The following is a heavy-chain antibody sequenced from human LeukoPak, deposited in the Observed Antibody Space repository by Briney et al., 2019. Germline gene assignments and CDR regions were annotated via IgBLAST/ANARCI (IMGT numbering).Heavy chain of an antibody. CDR1: GFTFSRCW. J-gene: IGHJ4*02. V-gene: IGHV3-74*01. CDR2: INSDASST. CDR3: AVSGDGHNYFDY. Sequence: PGGSLRLSCAASGFTFSRCWMHWVRQAPGKGLVWVSRINSDASSTSYADSVKGRFTISRDNAKSTLYLQMNSLRDEDTAVYYCAVSGDGHNYFDYWGQGTLVTVSS. D-gene: IGHD5-24*01.